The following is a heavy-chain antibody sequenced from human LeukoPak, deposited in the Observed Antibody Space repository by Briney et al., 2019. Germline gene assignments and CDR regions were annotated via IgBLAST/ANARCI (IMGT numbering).Heavy chain of an antibody. D-gene: IGHD3-10*01. Sequence: PGGSLRLSCAASGFTFSDCAMTWVRQAPGKGLEWVSSIGSDGNKHYSESVKGRFTISRDNSKNTLYLQMNSLRAEDTAVYSCARGGTMYYGSGNFDYWGQGTLVTVSS. CDR3: ARGGTMYYGSGNFDY. J-gene: IGHJ4*02. CDR1: GFTFSDCA. V-gene: IGHV3-23*01. CDR2: IGSDGNK.